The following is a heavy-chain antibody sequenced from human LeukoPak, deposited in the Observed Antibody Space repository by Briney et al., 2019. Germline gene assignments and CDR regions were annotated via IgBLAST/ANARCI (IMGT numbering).Heavy chain of an antibody. J-gene: IGHJ4*02. CDR1: GGSFSGYY. D-gene: IGHD3-22*01. CDR2: IIHTGRT. CDR3: ARDTAKAYYDSSGYYPTVHYYFDY. Sequence: SETLSLTCGVYGGSFSGYYWTWIRQSPGMGLEWIGEIIHTGRTNYNPSLTSRVSISVDTSKNQFSLKLSSVTAADTAVYYCARDTAKAYYDSSGYYPTVHYYFDYWGQGTLVTVSS. V-gene: IGHV4-34*12.